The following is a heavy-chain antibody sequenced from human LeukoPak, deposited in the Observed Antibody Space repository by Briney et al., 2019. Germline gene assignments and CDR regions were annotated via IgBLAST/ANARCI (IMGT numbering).Heavy chain of an antibody. Sequence: GWALRLSCAASVFTFSSYWRHWVRQAPGKGLVGVSRINSDGSSTSYADSVKGRFAISRENAKNTLYLQMNSLRAEDTAVYYCARAPYSSSWYTSVGNDYWGQGTLVTVSS. CDR3: ARAPYSSSWYTSVGNDY. CDR1: VFTFSSYW. V-gene: IGHV3-74*01. D-gene: IGHD6-13*01. CDR2: INSDGSST. J-gene: IGHJ4*02.